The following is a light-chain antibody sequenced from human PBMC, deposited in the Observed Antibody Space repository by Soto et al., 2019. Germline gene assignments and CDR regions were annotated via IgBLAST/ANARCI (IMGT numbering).Light chain of an antibody. CDR1: SGSIASNY. Sequence: NFMLTQPHSVSESPGKTVTISCTRSSGSIASNYVQWYQQRPGSVPTTVIYGGNQRPSGVPDRFSGSTDGSSNSASLTISGLQTEDEADYYCQSYDSSTVVFGGGTKLTVL. CDR3: QSYDSSTVV. CDR2: GGN. V-gene: IGLV6-57*04. J-gene: IGLJ2*01.